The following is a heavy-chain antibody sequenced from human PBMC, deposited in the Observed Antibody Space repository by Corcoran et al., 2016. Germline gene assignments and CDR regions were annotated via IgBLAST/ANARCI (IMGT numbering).Heavy chain of an antibody. CDR3: ARRGGQQLTGNWFDP. V-gene: IGHV4-39*01. J-gene: IGHJ5*02. D-gene: IGHD6-13*01. CDR2: IYYSGST. Sequence: QLQLQESGPGLVKPSETLSLTCTVSGGSISSSSYYWGWIRQPPGKGLEWIGSIYYSGSTYYNPSIKSRVTISVDTSKNQFSLKLSSVTAADTAVYYWARRGGQQLTGNWFDPWGQGTLVTVSS. CDR1: GGSISSSSYY.